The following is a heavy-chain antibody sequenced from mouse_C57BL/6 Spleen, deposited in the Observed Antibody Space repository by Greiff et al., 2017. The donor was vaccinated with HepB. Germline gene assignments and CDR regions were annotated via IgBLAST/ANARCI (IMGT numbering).Heavy chain of an antibody. CDR2: ISDGGSYT. D-gene: IGHD2-3*01. Sequence: DVQLVESGGGLVKPGGSLKLSCAASGFTFSSYAMSWVRQTPEKRLEWVATISDGGSYTYYPDNVKGRFTISRDNAKNNLYLQMSHLKSEDTAMYYCARDQGLLDFDYWGQGTTLTVSS. CDR1: GFTFSSYA. CDR3: ARDQGLLDFDY. J-gene: IGHJ2*01. V-gene: IGHV5-4*01.